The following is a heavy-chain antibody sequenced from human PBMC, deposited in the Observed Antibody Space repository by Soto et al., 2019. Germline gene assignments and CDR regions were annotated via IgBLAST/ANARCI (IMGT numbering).Heavy chain of an antibody. CDR2: ISGSGGST. CDR1: GFTFSSYA. D-gene: IGHD3-22*01. CDR3: SKEIHYDSSGYYYDFAFDI. V-gene: IGHV3-23*01. J-gene: IGHJ3*02. Sequence: PGGSLRLSCAASGFTFSSYAISWVRQAPGKGLEWVSAISGSGGSTYYADSVKGRFTISRDNSKNTLYLQMNSLRAEDTAVYYCSKEIHYDSSGYYYDFAFDIWGQGTMVTVS.